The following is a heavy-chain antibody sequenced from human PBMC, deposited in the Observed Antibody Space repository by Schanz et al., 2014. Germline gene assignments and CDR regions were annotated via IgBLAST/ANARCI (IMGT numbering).Heavy chain of an antibody. J-gene: IGHJ3*02. CDR1: GDSISNYY. V-gene: IGHV4-59*08. CDR3: ARHVLPYDAFDI. Sequence: QLQLQESGPGLVKPSETLSLTCTVSGDSISNYYWTWIRQPPGKRLEWIGYIYYSGSTKYNPSLKSRVTMSVDTSKKQFSLRLSSVSAADTAVYYCARHVLPYDAFDIWGQGTVVTVSS. CDR2: IYYSGST.